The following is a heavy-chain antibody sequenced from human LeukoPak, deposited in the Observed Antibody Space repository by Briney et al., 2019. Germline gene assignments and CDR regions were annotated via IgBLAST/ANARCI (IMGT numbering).Heavy chain of an antibody. V-gene: IGHV3-30*02. J-gene: IGHJ4*02. CDR1: GFTFSSYG. Sequence: GGSLRLSCAASGFTFSSYGMHWVRQAPGKGLEWVAFIRYDGSNKYYADSVKGRFTISRDNSKNTLYLQMNSLRAEDTAVYYCARDPQSAYCGGDCSIWGQGTLVIVSS. CDR3: ARDPQSAYCGGDCSI. D-gene: IGHD2-21*02. CDR2: IRYDGSNK.